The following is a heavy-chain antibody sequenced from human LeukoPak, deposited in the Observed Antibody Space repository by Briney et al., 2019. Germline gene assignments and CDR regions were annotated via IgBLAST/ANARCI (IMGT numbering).Heavy chain of an antibody. V-gene: IGHV3-23*01. CDR3: AKEGTVRGFFHYFDY. Sequence: GGSLRLTCAASGFTFSSYRMYWVRQAPGQGLEWVSAISGSGGSTYYADSVKGRFTLSRDNSKNTLYLQMNSLRAEDTAVYYCAKEGTVRGFFHYFDYWGQGTLVTVSS. CDR2: ISGSGGST. CDR1: GFTFSSYR. J-gene: IGHJ4*02. D-gene: IGHD3-10*01.